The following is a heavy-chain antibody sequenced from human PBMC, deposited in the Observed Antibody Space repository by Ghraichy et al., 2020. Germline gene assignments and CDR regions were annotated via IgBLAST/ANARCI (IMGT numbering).Heavy chain of an antibody. J-gene: IGHJ4*02. Sequence: GGSLRLSCAASGFAFSTYSLNWVRQAPGKGLEWVSSISPDSSYIFYAASVKGRFTISRDNAKNSLYLQMNGLRAEDTAVYYCARDHWVRWTPTFSFDYWGQGTLVTASP. V-gene: IGHV3-21*01. CDR2: ISPDSSYI. D-gene: IGHD4-23*01. CDR3: ARDHWVRWTPTFSFDY. CDR1: GFAFSTYS.